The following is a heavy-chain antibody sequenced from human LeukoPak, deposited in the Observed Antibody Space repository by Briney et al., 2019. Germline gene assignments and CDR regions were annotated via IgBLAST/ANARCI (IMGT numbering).Heavy chain of an antibody. Sequence: SETLSLTCTVSGGSISRYYWCWMRQPPGTGLELMGYIYNSGSTNYNPSLKRRVTISVDTSKNQFSLKLSSVTAADTGVYDCARDAGGDVTRRVQFDYWGQGTLVTVSS. CDR2: IYNSGST. CDR1: GGSISRYY. D-gene: IGHD1-1*01. V-gene: IGHV4-59*01. J-gene: IGHJ4*02. CDR3: ARDAGGDVTRRVQFDY.